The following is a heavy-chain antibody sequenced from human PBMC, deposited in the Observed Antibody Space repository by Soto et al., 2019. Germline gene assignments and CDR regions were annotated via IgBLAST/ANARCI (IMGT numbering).Heavy chain of an antibody. CDR3: ARHRIAAAVAYNWFDP. J-gene: IGHJ5*02. CDR1: GGSISSSSYY. D-gene: IGHD6-13*01. Sequence: SETLSLTCTVSGGSISSSSYYWGWIRQPPGKGLEWIGSIYYSGSTYYNPSLKSRVTISVDTSKNQFSLTLSSVTAADTAVYYCARHRIAAAVAYNWFDPWGQGTLVTVSS. CDR2: IYYSGST. V-gene: IGHV4-39*01.